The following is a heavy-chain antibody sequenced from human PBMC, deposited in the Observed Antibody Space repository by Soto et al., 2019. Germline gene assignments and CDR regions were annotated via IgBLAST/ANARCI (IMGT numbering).Heavy chain of an antibody. CDR3: ARVGSITYCTNGVCYEFDP. D-gene: IGHD2-8*01. CDR2: INSDGSST. Sequence: EVQLVESGGGLVQPGGSLRLSCAASGFTFSSYWMHWVRQAPGKGLVWVSRINSDGSSTSYADSVKGRFTISRDNAKNTLYLQMNSLRAEDTAVYYCARVGSITYCTNGVCYEFDPWGQGTLVTVSS. CDR1: GFTFSSYW. J-gene: IGHJ5*02. V-gene: IGHV3-74*01.